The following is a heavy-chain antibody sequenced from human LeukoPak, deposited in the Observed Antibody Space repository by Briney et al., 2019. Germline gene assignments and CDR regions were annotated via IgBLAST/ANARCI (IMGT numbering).Heavy chain of an antibody. CDR2: INPNSGNT. Sequence: ASVKVSCKASGYTFTGYYMHWVRQAPGQGLEWMGWINPNSGNTGYAQKFQGRVTMTRNTSISTAYMELSSLRSEDTAVYYCARGWRNWFDPWGQGTLVTVSS. V-gene: IGHV1-8*02. D-gene: IGHD1-1*01. J-gene: IGHJ5*02. CDR1: GYTFTGYY. CDR3: ARGWRNWFDP.